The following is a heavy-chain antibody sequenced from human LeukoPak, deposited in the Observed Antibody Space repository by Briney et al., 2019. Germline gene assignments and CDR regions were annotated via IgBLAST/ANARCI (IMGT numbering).Heavy chain of an antibody. CDR2: MNPNSANT. J-gene: IGHJ6*02. Sequence: ASVKVSCKASGYTFTTYDINWVRQATEQGLEWMGWMNPNSANTGYAQKFQGRVTMTRNTSISTAYMELSSLRSEDTAVYYCARVPAGDYYYGMDVWGQGTTVTVSS. CDR1: GYTFTTYD. CDR3: ARVPAGDYYYGMDV. V-gene: IGHV1-8*01. D-gene: IGHD2-2*01.